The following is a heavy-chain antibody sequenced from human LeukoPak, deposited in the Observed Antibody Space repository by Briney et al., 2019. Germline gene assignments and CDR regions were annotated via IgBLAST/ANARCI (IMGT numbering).Heavy chain of an antibody. D-gene: IGHD2-2*01. V-gene: IGHV4-39*07. CDR1: GGSISSNSYY. Sequence: SETLSLTCTVSGGSISSNSYYWGWIRQPPGKGLQWIGSIYYSGSTYYNPSLKSRVTISVDTSKNQFSLKLSSVTAADTAVYYCTRGRYQYYWYMDVWGKGTTVTVSS. CDR3: TRGRYQYYWYMDV. J-gene: IGHJ6*03. CDR2: IYYSGST.